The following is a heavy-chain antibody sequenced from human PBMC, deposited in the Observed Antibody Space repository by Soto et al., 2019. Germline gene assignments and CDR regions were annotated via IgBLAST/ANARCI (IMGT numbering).Heavy chain of an antibody. V-gene: IGHV3-48*01. CDR2: ISSSSIAI. CDR3: ARLRGSSNWETPS. Sequence: GGSLRLSCAASGFTFSSSAMNWVRQAPGKGLEWVSYISSSSIAIYYADSVKGRFTISRDNAKNSLYLQMNSLRAEDTAVYYCARLRGSSNWETPSWGQGTLVTVSS. D-gene: IGHD6-13*01. J-gene: IGHJ4*02. CDR1: GFTFSSSA.